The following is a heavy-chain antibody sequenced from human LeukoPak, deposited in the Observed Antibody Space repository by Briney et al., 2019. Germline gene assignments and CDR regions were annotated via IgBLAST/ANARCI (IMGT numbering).Heavy chain of an antibody. Sequence: GGSLRLSCAASGFTFSSHGMNWVRQAPGKGLEWVSGISPSGGITYYTDSVKGRFTISRDNSKNTVSLQMNSLRGEDTAVYYCARARLGYSYVIDYWGQGTLVTVSS. CDR1: GFTFSSHG. CDR2: ISPSGGIT. D-gene: IGHD5-18*01. J-gene: IGHJ4*02. V-gene: IGHV3-23*01. CDR3: ARARLGYSYVIDY.